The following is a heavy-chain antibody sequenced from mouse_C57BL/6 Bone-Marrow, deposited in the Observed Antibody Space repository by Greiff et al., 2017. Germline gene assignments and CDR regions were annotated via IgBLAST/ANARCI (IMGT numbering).Heavy chain of an antibody. J-gene: IGHJ2*01. V-gene: IGHV1-47*01. Sequence: VQLQQSGAELVKPGASVTMSCKASGYSFTTYPIEWMKQNHGKSLEWIGNFHPYNDDTKYNEKFKGKATLTVEQSSSTVYLELSRLTSDDSAVYDGAKCGNSGGYYFDYWGQGTTLTVSS. CDR2: FHPYNDDT. D-gene: IGHD1-1*01. CDR3: AKCGNSGGYYFDY. CDR1: GYSFTTYP.